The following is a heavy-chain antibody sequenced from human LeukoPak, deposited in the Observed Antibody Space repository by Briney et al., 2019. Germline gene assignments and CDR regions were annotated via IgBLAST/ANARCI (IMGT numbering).Heavy chain of an antibody. CDR3: AREDDDILTGYPTGEWFDP. Sequence: PSETLSLTCTVSGGSISSYYWSWIRQPPGKGLEWIGYIYYSGSTNYNPSLKSRVTMSVDTSKNQFSLKLSSVTAADTAVYYCAREDDDILTGYPTGEWFDPWGQGTLVTVSS. J-gene: IGHJ5*02. CDR2: IYYSGST. CDR1: GGSISSYY. D-gene: IGHD3-9*01. V-gene: IGHV4-59*12.